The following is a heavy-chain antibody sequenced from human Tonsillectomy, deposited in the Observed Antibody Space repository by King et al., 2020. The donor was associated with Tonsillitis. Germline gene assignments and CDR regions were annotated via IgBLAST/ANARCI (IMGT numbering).Heavy chain of an antibody. V-gene: IGHV4-59*01. CDR1: GGSISSYY. D-gene: IGHD2-15*01. J-gene: IGHJ5*02. CDR2: IYYSGST. CDR3: ASDPIGYCSGGSCYPPGWFAP. Sequence: MQLQESGPGLVKPSETLSLTCTVSGGSISSYYWSWIRQPPGKGLEWIGYIYYSGSTNYNPSLKSRVTISVDTSKNQFSLKLSSVTAADTAVYYCASDPIGYCSGGSCYPPGWFAPWGQGTLVTVSS.